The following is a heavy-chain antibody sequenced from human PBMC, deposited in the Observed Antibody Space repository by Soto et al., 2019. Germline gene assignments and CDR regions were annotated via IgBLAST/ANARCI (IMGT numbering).Heavy chain of an antibody. Sequence: QPPGKGLEWIGYIYYSGSTYYNPSLKSRVTISVDTSKNQFSLKLSSVSAADTAVYYCVFFFQAEDGIRDTVPVSAFLLNRSSDL. CDR3: VFFFQAEDGIRDTVPVSAFLLNRSSDL. D-gene: IGHD2-15*01. V-gene: IGHV4-30-4*01. CDR2: IYYSGST. J-gene: IGHJ2*01.